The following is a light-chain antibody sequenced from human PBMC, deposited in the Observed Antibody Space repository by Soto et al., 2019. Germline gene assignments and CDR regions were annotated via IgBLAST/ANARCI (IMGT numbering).Light chain of an antibody. CDR3: QQYNNWPQT. J-gene: IGKJ1*01. Sequence: EIVMTQSPATLSVSPGERATLSCRASQSVSSNLAWSQQKPGQAPRLLIYGASTRATGIPARFSGSGYGTDFTLTISSLQYEDFAVYYCQQYNNWPQTFGQGTKVEIK. V-gene: IGKV3-15*01. CDR1: QSVSSN. CDR2: GAS.